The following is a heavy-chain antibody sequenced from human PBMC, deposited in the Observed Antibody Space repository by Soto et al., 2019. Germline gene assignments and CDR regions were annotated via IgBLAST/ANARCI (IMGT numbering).Heavy chain of an antibody. V-gene: IGHV1-46*01. CDR2: INPSGGGT. CDR1: GYTFTSFY. CDR3: AKDGIRKDDY. J-gene: IGHJ4*02. Sequence: ASVKVSCKASGYTFTSFYMHWVLQAPGQGLEWMGIINPSGGGTSYPQNFQGRVIISRDTSKNTVYMQMNNLRAEDTALYYCAKDGIRKDDYWGQGTVVTVSS.